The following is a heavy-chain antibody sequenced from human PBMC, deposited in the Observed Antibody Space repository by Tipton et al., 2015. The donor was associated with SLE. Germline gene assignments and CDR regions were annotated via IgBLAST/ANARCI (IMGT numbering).Heavy chain of an antibody. CDR3: TRGLREYSGYDGY. CDR1: GFSFGDFS. Sequence: SLRLSCTGSGFSFGDFSLSWARQAPGKGLEWIAFIRNKAYGATTEYAASVKGRFTISRDDSKSIAYLQMNSLKIEDAAVYFCTRGLREYSGYDGYWGQGTLVTVSS. CDR2: IRNKAYGATT. D-gene: IGHD5-12*01. V-gene: IGHV3-49*04. J-gene: IGHJ4*02.